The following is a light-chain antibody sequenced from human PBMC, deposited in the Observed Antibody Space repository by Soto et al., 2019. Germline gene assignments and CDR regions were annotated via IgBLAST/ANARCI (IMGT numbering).Light chain of an antibody. CDR3: SSYTTSNTLWV. Sequence: QSVLTQPASVSGSPGQSITISCTGTSSDFGAYNYVSWYQQYPGKAPKLVIYYVNNRPSGVSNRFSGSKSGNTASLTISGLQAEDEADYYCSSYTTSNTLWVFGGGTKVTVL. CDR2: YVN. V-gene: IGLV2-14*03. J-gene: IGLJ3*02. CDR1: SSDFGAYNY.